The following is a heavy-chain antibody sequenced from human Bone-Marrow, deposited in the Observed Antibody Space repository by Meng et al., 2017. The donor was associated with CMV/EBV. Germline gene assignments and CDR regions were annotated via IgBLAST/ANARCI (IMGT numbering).Heavy chain of an antibody. CDR1: GFTFSSYW. D-gene: IGHD3-10*01. Sequence: GESLKISCAASGFTFSSYWMHWVRQAPGKGLVWVSYISSSGSTIYYADSVKGRFTISRDNAKNSLYLQMNSLRAEDTAVYYCAKDYGRYSYAFDIWGQGPMVTVSS. J-gene: IGHJ3*02. CDR3: AKDYGRYSYAFDI. V-gene: IGHV3-48*04. CDR2: ISSSGSTI.